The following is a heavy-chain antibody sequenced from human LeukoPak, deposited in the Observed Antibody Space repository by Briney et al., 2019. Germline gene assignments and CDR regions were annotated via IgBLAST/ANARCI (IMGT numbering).Heavy chain of an antibody. V-gene: IGHV4-61*08. J-gene: IGHJ4*02. D-gene: IGHD5-18*01. CDR1: GGSISSGGYS. CDR2: IYYSGST. CDR3: ARSGYSYGVFDY. Sequence: SQTLSLTCAVSGGSISSGGYSWSWIRQPPGKGLEWIGYIYYSGSTNYNPSLKSRVTISVDTSKNQFSLKLSSVTAADTAVYYCARSGYSYGVFDYWGQGTLVTVSS.